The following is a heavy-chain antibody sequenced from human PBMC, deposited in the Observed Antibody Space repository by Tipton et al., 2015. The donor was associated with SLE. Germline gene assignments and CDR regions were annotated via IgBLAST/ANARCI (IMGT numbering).Heavy chain of an antibody. CDR1: GFTFSSYS. CDR2: ISSSSSTI. Sequence: SLRLSCAASGFTFSSYSMNWVRQAPGKGLEWVSYISSSSSTIYYADSVKGRFTISRDNSKNTLYLQMNSLRAEDTAVYYCARDAPHYYDSSGYYTYWGQGTLVTVSS. J-gene: IGHJ4*02. D-gene: IGHD3-22*01. V-gene: IGHV3-48*01. CDR3: ARDAPHYYDSSGYYTY.